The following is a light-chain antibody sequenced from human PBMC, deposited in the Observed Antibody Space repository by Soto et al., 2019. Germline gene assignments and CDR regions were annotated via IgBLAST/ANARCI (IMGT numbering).Light chain of an antibody. J-gene: IGKJ2*02. CDR3: QQYDNWPPCT. CDR2: GAS. CDR1: QSVSSN. Sequence: EIVLTQSPATLSVSPGERATLSCRASQSVSSNLAWYQHKPGQAPRLLIYGASTRATGIPARFGGSGSGTEFTLTISSLQSEDSAIYYCQQYDNWPPCTFGQGTKLEIK. V-gene: IGKV3-15*01.